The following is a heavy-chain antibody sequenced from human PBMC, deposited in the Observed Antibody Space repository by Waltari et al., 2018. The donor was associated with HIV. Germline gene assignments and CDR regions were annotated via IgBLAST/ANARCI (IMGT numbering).Heavy chain of an antibody. D-gene: IGHD3-3*01. Sequence: QVQLVQSGAEVKKPGASVKVSCKASGYTFTSYDINWVRQATGQGLEWMGWRNLNKGNAGYAQKFQGRFTMTRNSSISTAYMEVSSLRSEDTAMYYCAFWSGYYGEYYFDYWGQGTLVTVSS. J-gene: IGHJ4*02. CDR2: RNLNKGNA. CDR3: AFWSGYYGEYYFDY. CDR1: GYTFTSYD. V-gene: IGHV1-8*01.